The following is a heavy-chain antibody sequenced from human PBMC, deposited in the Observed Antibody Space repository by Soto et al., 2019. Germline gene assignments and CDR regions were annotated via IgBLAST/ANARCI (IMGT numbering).Heavy chain of an antibody. Sequence: QVQLVESGGGVVQPGRSLRLSCAASGFTFSSYGMHWVRQAPGKGLEWVAVISYDGSNKYYADSVKGRFTISRDNSKNTLYLQMNSLRAEDTAVYYCAKDGYYDFWSANMIGYYGMDVWGQGATVTVSS. CDR3: AKDGYYDFWSANMIGYYGMDV. CDR1: GFTFSSYG. V-gene: IGHV3-30*18. CDR2: ISYDGSNK. J-gene: IGHJ6*02. D-gene: IGHD3-3*01.